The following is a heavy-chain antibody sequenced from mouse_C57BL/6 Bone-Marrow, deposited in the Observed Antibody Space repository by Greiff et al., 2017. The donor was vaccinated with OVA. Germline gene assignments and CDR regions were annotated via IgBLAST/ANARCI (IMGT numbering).Heavy chain of an antibody. CDR3: ARPYDYHYAMDY. J-gene: IGHJ4*01. CDR2: INPNNGGT. V-gene: IGHV1-22*01. Sequence: VQLQQSGPKLVKPGASVKMSCKASGYTFTDYNMHWVKQSHGKSLEWIGYINPNNGGTSYNQKFKGKATLTVNKSSSTAYMELRSLTSEDSAVYYCARPYDYHYAMDYWGQGTSVTVSS. D-gene: IGHD2-4*01. CDR1: GYTFTDYN.